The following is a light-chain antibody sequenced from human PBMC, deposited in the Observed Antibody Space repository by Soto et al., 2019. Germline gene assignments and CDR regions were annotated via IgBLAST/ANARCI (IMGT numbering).Light chain of an antibody. Sequence: DIHITQSPSTLSASVGDRVTITCRASQSISSWLAWYQQKPGKAPKLLIYDASSLESGVPSRFSGSGSGTEFTLTISSLQPDDFATYCCQQYNSYSRTFGQGTKVDIK. CDR2: DAS. CDR1: QSISSW. J-gene: IGKJ1*01. CDR3: QQYNSYSRT. V-gene: IGKV1-5*01.